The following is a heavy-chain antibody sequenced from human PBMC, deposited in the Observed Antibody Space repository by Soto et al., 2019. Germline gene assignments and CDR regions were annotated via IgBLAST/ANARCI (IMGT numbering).Heavy chain of an antibody. J-gene: IGHJ1*01. Sequence: EVQRVESGGDLVQPGGSLRLSCAASGFTFSSLWMTWVRQAPGKGLECVANIKEDGSVKYYVDSVKGRLTISRDNAKNSLYLQMVGLRAEDTAVYYCARATRSPDFRGQGTLVTVSS. CDR2: IKEDGSVK. V-gene: IGHV3-7*05. CDR3: ARATRSPDF. CDR1: GFTFSSLW.